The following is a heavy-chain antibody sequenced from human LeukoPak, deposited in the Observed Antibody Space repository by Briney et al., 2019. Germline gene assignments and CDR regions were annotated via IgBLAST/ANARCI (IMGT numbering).Heavy chain of an antibody. CDR2: IYYSGST. D-gene: IGHD1-26*01. CDR3: ARQEVGATTGFNFDY. CDR1: GASISSGDHY. Sequence: SETLSLTCTVSGASISSGDHYWSWIRQPPGKGLEWIGYIYYSGSTYYNSSLENRVTISIDTSKNQFSLKLSSVTAADTAVYYCARQEVGATTGFNFDYWGQGTLVTVSS. V-gene: IGHV4-30-4*01. J-gene: IGHJ4*02.